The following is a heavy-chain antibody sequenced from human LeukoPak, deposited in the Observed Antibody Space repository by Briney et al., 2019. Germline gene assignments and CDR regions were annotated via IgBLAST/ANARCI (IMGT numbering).Heavy chain of an antibody. V-gene: IGHV1-18*01. Sequence: GASVKVSCKASGYTFTSYGISWVRQAPGQGLEWMGWISAYNGNTNYAQKLQGRVTMTRNTSISTAYMELSSLRSEDTAVYYCAREPKLGNHYYYGMDVWGQGTTVTVSS. CDR1: GYTFTSYG. J-gene: IGHJ6*02. CDR2: ISAYNGNT. D-gene: IGHD4-23*01. CDR3: AREPKLGNHYYYGMDV.